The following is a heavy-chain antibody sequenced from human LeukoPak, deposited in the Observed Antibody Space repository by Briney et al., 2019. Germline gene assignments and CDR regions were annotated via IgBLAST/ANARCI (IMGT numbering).Heavy chain of an antibody. V-gene: IGHV1-2*02. CDR2: INPHSGGT. CDR3: ARVNRFFFFKQKTAYEI. Sequence: ASVKVSCKASGYNYRYYYIHWMRQAPGQGLEGMGWINPHSGGTRYAPKFQGRVTMSSDTAINTAYMELRRLRSDDTAVFYCARVNRFFFFKQKTAYEIWGQGTRVTVSS. D-gene: IGHD3-3*01. J-gene: IGHJ3*01. CDR1: GYNYRYYY.